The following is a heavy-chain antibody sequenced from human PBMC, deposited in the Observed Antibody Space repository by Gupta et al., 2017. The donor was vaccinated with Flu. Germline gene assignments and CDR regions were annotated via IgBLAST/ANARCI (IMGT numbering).Heavy chain of an antibody. CDR2: ISAYNGNT. Sequence: QAPGQGLEWMGWISAYNGNTNYAQKLQGRVTMTTDTSTSTAYMELRSLRSDDTAVHYCARDAPNWYQLLFVGGSSGYTFDYWGQGTLVTVSS. J-gene: IGHJ4*02. CDR3: ARDAPNWYQLLFVGGSSGYTFDY. V-gene: IGHV1-18*01. D-gene: IGHD2-2*01.